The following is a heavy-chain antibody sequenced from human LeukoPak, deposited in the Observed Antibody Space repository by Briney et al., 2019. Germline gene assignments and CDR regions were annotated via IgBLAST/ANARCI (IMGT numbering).Heavy chain of an antibody. CDR3: AREDYGGNSGTDV. J-gene: IGHJ6*04. CDR2: IYSGGST. CDR1: GFTVSSNY. D-gene: IGHD4-23*01. V-gene: IGHV3-53*01. Sequence: GGSLRLSCAASGFTVSSNYMSWVRQAPGKGLEWVSVIYSGGSTYYADSVKGRFAISRDNSKNTLYLQMNSLRAEDTAVYYCAREDYGGNSGTDVWGKGTTVTVSS.